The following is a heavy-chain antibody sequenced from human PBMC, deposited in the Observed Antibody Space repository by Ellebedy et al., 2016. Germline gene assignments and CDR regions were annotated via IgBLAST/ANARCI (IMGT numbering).Heavy chain of an antibody. CDR3: AKGRGGDLRYYYMDV. CDR2: ISSSGSTI. D-gene: IGHD3-3*01. V-gene: IGHV3-11*04. J-gene: IGHJ6*03. Sequence: GESLKISXAASGFTFSDYYMSWIRQAPGKGLEWVSYISSSGSTIYYADSVKGRFTISRDNSKNTLYLQMNSLRAEDTAVYYCAKGRGGDLRYYYMDVWGKGTTVTVSS. CDR1: GFTFSDYY.